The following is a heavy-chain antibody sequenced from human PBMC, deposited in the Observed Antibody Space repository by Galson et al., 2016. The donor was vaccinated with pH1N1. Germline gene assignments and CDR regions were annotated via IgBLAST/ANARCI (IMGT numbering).Heavy chain of an antibody. Sequence: SETLSLTCTVSGDSININNGFWGWIRQPPGKGLEWIGSLYYSETAYYTPSLKSRVTISVDTSKNQFSLKLRSVTAADTAVYYCARHGYGDVDLKNWYFELWGRGTLVTVSS. V-gene: IGHV4-39*01. J-gene: IGHJ2*01. CDR1: GDSININNGF. D-gene: IGHD4-17*01. CDR2: LYYSETA. CDR3: ARHGYGDVDLKNWYFEL.